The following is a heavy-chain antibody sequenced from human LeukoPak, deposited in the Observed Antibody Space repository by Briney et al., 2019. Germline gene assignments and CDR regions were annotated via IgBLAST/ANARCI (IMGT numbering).Heavy chain of an antibody. J-gene: IGHJ4*02. CDR1: GGSFSGYY. CDR3: ARGLYSSSSRGLDY. Sequence: PSETLSLTCAVYGGSFSGYYWSWIRQPPGKGLEWIGEINHSGSTNYNPSLKSRVTISVDTSKNQFSLKLSTVTAADTAVYYCARGLYSSSSRGLDYWGQGTLVTVSS. V-gene: IGHV4-34*01. D-gene: IGHD6-6*01. CDR2: INHSGST.